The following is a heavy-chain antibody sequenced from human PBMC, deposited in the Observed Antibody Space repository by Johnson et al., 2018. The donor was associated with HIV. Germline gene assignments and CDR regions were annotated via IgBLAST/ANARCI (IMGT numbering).Heavy chain of an antibody. D-gene: IGHD3-22*01. CDR3: AKGDDYDSRAAFDI. V-gene: IGHV3-33*06. Sequence: QVQLVESGGGVVQPGRSLRLSCAASGFTFSSYGMHWVRQAPGKGLEWVAVIWYDGSNKYYTDSVKGRFTISRDNSKNTLFLQMNSLRAEDTAVYYCAKGDDYDSRAAFDIWGQGTMVTVSS. J-gene: IGHJ3*02. CDR1: GFTFSSYG. CDR2: IWYDGSNK.